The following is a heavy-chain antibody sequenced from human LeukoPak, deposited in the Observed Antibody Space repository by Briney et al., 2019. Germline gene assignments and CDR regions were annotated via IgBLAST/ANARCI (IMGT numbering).Heavy chain of an antibody. CDR2: IYHSGST. J-gene: IGHJ3*02. CDR3: ARERPGRWFDSAHFGRRWGDAFDI. V-gene: IGHV4-30-2*01. CDR1: GGSISSGGYY. Sequence: PSQTLSLTCTVSGGSISSGGYYWSWIRQPPGKGLEWIGYIYHSGSTYYNPSLKSRVTISVDRSKNQFSLKLSSVAAADTAVYYCARERPGRWFDSAHFGRRWGDAFDIWGQGTMVTVSS. D-gene: IGHD3-3*02.